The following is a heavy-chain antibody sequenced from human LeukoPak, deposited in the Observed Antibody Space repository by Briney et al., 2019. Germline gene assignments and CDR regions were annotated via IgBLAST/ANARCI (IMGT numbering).Heavy chain of an antibody. CDR1: GFTFSAST. Sequence: GGSLRLSCAASGFTFSASTIHWARQASGEGLEWVGRIRGKANSYATAYAASVKGRFTISRDDSKSTAYLQMNSLKTEDTAVYYCTRREAYMDVWGRGTTVTVSS. J-gene: IGHJ6*03. CDR3: TRREAYMDV. D-gene: IGHD1-26*01. V-gene: IGHV3-73*01. CDR2: IRGKANSYAT.